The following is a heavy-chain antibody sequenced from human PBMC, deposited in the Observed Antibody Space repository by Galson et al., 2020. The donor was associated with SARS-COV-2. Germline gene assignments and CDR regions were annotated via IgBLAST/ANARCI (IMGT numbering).Heavy chain of an antibody. J-gene: IGHJ5*02. CDR2: VKSKTNSYAT. Sequence: GGSLRLSCAASGFTFSGSAIHWVRQASGKGLEWVGRVKSKTNSYATAYAASVKGRFTISRDDSRNTAYLQMNSLKTEDTALYYCTVGYCSSTTCYPRFDPWGQGTLVTVSS. V-gene: IGHV3-73*01. CDR1: GFTFSGSA. CDR3: TVGYCSSTTCYPRFDP. D-gene: IGHD2-2*01.